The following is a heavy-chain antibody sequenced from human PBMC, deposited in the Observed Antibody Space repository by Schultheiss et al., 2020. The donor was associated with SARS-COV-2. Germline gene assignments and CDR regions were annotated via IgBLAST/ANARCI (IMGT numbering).Heavy chain of an antibody. Sequence: SQTLSLTCTVSGGSISGYYWSWIRQPPGKGLEWIGEINHSGSTNYNPSLKSRVTISVDTSKNQFSLKLSSVTAADTAVYYCAKGLIAVAGTGRYYYYYMDVWGKGTTVTVSS. CDR2: INHSGST. J-gene: IGHJ6*03. CDR1: GGSISGYY. V-gene: IGHV4-34*01. CDR3: AKGLIAVAGTGRYYYYYMDV. D-gene: IGHD6-19*01.